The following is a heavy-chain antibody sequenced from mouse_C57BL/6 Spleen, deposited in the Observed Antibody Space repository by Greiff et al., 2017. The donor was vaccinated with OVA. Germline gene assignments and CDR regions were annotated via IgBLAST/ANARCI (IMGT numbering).Heavy chain of an antibody. V-gene: IGHV3-1*01. CDR3: ARDWGHWYFDV. Sequence: DVQLQESGPGMVKPSQSLSLTCTVTGYSITSGYDWHWIRHFPGNKLEWMGYISYSGSTNYNPSLKSRISITHDTSKNHFFLKLNSVTTEDTATYYCARDWGHWYFDVWGTGTTVTVSS. J-gene: IGHJ1*03. CDR1: GYSITSGYD. D-gene: IGHD4-1*01. CDR2: ISYSGST.